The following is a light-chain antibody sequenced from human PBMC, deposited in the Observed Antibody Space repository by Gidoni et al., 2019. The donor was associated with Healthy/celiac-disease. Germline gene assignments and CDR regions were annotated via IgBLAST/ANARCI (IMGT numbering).Light chain of an antibody. J-gene: IGKJ4*01. CDR2: GAS. CDR1: QSVSSSY. V-gene: IGKV3-20*01. Sequence: EMVLTQSPGTLSLSPGETATLSCRASQSVSSSYLAWYQQKPGQAPRRLIYGASSRATGIPDRFSGSGSGTDFTLTISRLEPEDFAVYYCQQYGSSPFTFGGGTKVEIK. CDR3: QQYGSSPFT.